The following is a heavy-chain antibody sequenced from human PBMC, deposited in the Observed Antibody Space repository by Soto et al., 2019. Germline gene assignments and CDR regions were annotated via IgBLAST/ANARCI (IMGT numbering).Heavy chain of an antibody. D-gene: IGHD2-2*02. CDR2: ISSSSSYI. CDR1: GFTFSSYI. CDR3: ARDDCSSTSCYRMDV. V-gene: IGHV3-21*01. J-gene: IGHJ6*02. Sequence: PGGSLRLSCAASGFTFSSYIMNWVRQAPGKGLEWVSSISSSSSYIYYADSVKGRFTISRDNAKNSLYLQMNSLRAEDTAVYYCARDDCSSTSCYRMDVWGQGTTVTVSS.